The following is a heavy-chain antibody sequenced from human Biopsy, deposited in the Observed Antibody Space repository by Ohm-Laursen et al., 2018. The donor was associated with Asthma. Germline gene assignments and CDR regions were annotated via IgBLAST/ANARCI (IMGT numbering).Heavy chain of an antibody. CDR1: GDSLGSFLNYA. V-gene: IGHV1-69*13. D-gene: IGHD7-27*01. CDR3: ARGSHINWGGYFDY. CDR2: LIPVFGTA. Sequence: SVKVSCKASGDSLGSFLNYAISWVRQAPRQGLEWMGGLIPVFGTANYAQKFQGRVTITADESTSTAYMELSSLRSEDTAVYYCARGSHINWGGYFDYWGQGTLVTVSS. J-gene: IGHJ4*02.